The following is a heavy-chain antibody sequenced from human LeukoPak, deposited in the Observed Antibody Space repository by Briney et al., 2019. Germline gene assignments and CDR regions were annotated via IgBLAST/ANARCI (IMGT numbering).Heavy chain of an antibody. J-gene: IGHJ4*02. D-gene: IGHD6-19*01. Sequence: PGGSLRLSCAASGSTFSSYAMSWVRQAPGKGLEWASAISGSGGSTYYADSVKGRFTISRDNSKNTLYLQMNSLRAEDTAVYYCAKDGLIAVAGAGVIYYFDYWGQGTLVTVSS. CDR3: AKDGLIAVAGAGVIYYFDY. CDR1: GSTFSSYA. V-gene: IGHV3-23*01. CDR2: ISGSGGST.